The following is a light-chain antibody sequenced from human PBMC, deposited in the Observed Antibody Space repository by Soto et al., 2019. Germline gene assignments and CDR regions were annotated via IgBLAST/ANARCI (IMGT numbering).Light chain of an antibody. V-gene: IGKV1-8*01. CDR2: AAS. CDR3: QQYNYWPPIT. J-gene: IGKJ5*01. CDR1: QGISSY. Sequence: AIRMTQSPSSLSASTGDRVTIPCRASQGISSYLAWYQQKPGKAPKLLIYAASTLQSGVPSRFSGSGSGTDFTLTISSLQSEDFAVYYCQQYNYWPPITFGQGTRLEI.